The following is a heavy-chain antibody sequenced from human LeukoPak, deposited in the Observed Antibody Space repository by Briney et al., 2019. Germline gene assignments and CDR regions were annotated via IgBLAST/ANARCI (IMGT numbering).Heavy chain of an antibody. Sequence: ASVKVSCKASGYTFTGYYMHWVRQAPGQGLEWMGWINPNSGGTSYAQKFQGRVTMTRDMSTSTVYMELSSLRSEDTAVYYCARADTAIQFDYWGQGTLVTVSS. D-gene: IGHD5-18*01. CDR2: INPNSGGT. CDR3: ARADTAIQFDY. J-gene: IGHJ4*02. V-gene: IGHV1-2*02. CDR1: GYTFTGYY.